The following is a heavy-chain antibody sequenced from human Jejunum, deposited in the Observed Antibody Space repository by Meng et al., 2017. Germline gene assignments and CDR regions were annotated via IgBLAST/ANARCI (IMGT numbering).Heavy chain of an antibody. CDR1: GFTFSTYE. Sequence: GGSLRLSCAASGFTFSTYEMNWVRQAPGKGLEWLSYISPRSTTKYYADSVKGRFTISRDNAKNSLFLQIDSPRAEDTAVYYCAREDGDSNGYYFDYWGQGALVTVSS. J-gene: IGHJ4*02. CDR2: ISPRSTTK. CDR3: AREDGDSNGYYFDY. D-gene: IGHD3-3*01. V-gene: IGHV3-48*03.